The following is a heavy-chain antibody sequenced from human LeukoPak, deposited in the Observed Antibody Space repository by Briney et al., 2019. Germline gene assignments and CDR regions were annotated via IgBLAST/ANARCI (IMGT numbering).Heavy chain of an antibody. CDR1: GXSVSSNSVT. CDR2: TYYRSKWYN. D-gene: IGHD6-25*01. V-gene: IGHV6-1*01. Sequence: SQTLSLTCAISGXSVSSNSVTWNWIRQSPLRGLEWLGRTYYRSKWYNDYAVSVKSRITINPDTSKNQFSLQLNSVTPEDTAVYYCVRYSSGNYFDYWGQGTLVTVSS. J-gene: IGHJ4*02. CDR3: VRYSSGNYFDY.